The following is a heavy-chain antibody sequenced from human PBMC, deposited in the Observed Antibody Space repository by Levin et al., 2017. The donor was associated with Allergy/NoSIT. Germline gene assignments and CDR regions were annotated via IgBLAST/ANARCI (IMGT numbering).Heavy chain of an antibody. Sequence: LSFSSSFFPFLPSWLSWVRQAPGKGLEWVADIKQDGSEKNYVDSVKGRFTISRDNAKNSLYLQMNSLRAEDTAVYYCARGLDTAMPPQHWGQGTLVTASS. CDR3: ARGLDTAMPPQH. D-gene: IGHD5-18*01. CDR1: FFPFLPSW. J-gene: IGHJ4*02. CDR2: IKQDGSEK. V-gene: IGHV3-7*01.